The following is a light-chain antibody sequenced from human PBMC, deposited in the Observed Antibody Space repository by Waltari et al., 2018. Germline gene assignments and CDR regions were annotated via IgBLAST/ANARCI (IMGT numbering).Light chain of an antibody. Sequence: DIQMTQSPSSLSASVGDRVTITCRASQNISNHLIWYHQKPGKAPKFLMFGASSLQSGVPSRFSGSGSGTDFTLTISSLQPEDFATYYCQQSYSTPRTFGQGTKVEI. CDR3: QQSYSTPRT. CDR1: QNISNH. J-gene: IGKJ1*01. V-gene: IGKV1-39*01. CDR2: GAS.